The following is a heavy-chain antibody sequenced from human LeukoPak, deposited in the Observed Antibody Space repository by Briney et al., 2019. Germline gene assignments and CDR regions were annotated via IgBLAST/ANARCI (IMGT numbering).Heavy chain of an antibody. Sequence: SGESLKISCKGSGYSFISYWIGWVRQMPGKGLEWMGIIYPGDSDTRYSPSFQGQVTISADKSVSTAYLQWSSLKASDTAMYYCARLKWQQQLVRWFDPWGQGTLVTVSS. V-gene: IGHV5-51*01. CDR3: ARLKWQQQLVRWFDP. CDR1: GYSFISYW. CDR2: IYPGDSDT. J-gene: IGHJ5*02. D-gene: IGHD6-13*01.